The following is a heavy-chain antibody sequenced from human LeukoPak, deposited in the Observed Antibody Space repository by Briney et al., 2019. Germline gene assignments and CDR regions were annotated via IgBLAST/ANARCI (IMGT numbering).Heavy chain of an antibody. V-gene: IGHV3-23*01. CDR3: ARDLPKITIFGALQH. D-gene: IGHD3-3*01. CDR2: ISASGDRT. J-gene: IGHJ1*01. CDR1: GLIFSTYV. Sequence: GGSLRLSCAASGLIFSTYVMSWVRQAPGKGLEWVSGISASGDRTYYADSVKGRFTISRDNSKNTLYLQMSSLRAEDTAVYYCARDLPKITIFGALQHWGQGTLVTVSS.